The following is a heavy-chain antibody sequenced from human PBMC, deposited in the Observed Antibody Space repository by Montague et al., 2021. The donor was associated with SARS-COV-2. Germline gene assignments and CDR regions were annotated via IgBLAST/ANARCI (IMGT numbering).Heavy chain of an antibody. CDR1: GDSVSHEF. V-gene: IGHV4-59*02. D-gene: IGHD1-26*01. Sequence: SETLSLTCTVSGDSVSHEFWTWIRQPPGKGLEWIGYVYYSRSSSYNPSLRGRVSIAVDTSKNQFSLRLSTVTAADTAIYYCVRDPAPSGSGTFYDYRGQGTLAAVSS. J-gene: IGHJ4*02. CDR2: VYYSRSS. CDR3: VRDPAPSGSGTFYDY.